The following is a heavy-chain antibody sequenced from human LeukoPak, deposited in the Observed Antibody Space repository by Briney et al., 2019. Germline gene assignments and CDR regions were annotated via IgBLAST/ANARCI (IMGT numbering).Heavy chain of an antibody. CDR2: IYYSGGT. CDR3: ARRATTWFDP. V-gene: IGHV4-30-4*01. Sequence: SETLSLTCAVYGGSFSGYYWSWIRQPPGKGLEWIGYIYYSGGTYYNPSLKSRVTISVDTSKDQFSLKLSSVTAADTAVYYCARRATTWFDPWGQGTLVTVSS. J-gene: IGHJ5*02. CDR1: GGSFSGYY. D-gene: IGHD5-12*01.